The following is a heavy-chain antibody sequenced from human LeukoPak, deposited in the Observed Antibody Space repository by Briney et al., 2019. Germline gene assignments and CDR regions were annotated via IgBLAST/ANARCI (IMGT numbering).Heavy chain of an antibody. J-gene: IGHJ4*02. V-gene: IGHV3-23*01. CDR2: ISGSGGST. Sequence: GGSLRLSCAASGFTFSSFSMSWVRQAPGKGLEWVSAISGSGGSTYYADSVKGRFTISRDNSKNTLYPQMNSLRAEDTAVYYCAKDPRYSSSWYVPTLADYWGQGTLVTVSS. CDR3: AKDPRYSSSWYVPTLADY. CDR1: GFTFSSFS. D-gene: IGHD6-13*01.